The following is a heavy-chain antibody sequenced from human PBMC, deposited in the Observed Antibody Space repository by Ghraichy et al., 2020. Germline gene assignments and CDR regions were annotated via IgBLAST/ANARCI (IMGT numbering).Heavy chain of an antibody. D-gene: IGHD2-8*01. CDR2: IYYSGST. V-gene: IGHV4-59*01. J-gene: IGHJ4*02. CDR3: ASFYCTNGVCPSHFDY. Sequence: SETLSLTCTVSGGSISSYYWSWIRQPPGKGLEWIGYIYYSGSTNYNPSLKSRVTISVDTSKNQFSLKLSSVTAADTAVYYCASFYCTNGVCPSHFDYWGQGTLVTVSS. CDR1: GGSISSYY.